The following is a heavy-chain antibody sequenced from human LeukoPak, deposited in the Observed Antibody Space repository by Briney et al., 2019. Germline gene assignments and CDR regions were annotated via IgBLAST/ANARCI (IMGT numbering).Heavy chain of an antibody. CDR3: AKDQGSGHYYYYMDV. J-gene: IGHJ6*03. Sequence: GGSLRLSCAASGFTFSDYSMNWVRQAPGEGLEWVSYISFSVNTKYYADSVKGRFTISRDNSKNTLYLQMNSLRVEDTAVYYCAKDQGSGHYYYYMDVWGKGTTVTVSS. CDR2: ISFSVNTK. D-gene: IGHD2-15*01. CDR1: GFTFSDYS. V-gene: IGHV3-48*01.